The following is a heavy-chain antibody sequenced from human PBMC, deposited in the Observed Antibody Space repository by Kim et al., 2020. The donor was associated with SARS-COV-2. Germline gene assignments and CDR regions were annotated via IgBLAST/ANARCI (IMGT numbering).Heavy chain of an antibody. Sequence: GGSLRLSCAASGFTFSSYGMTWVRQAPGKVLEWVSDISGSGDTTHYADSVKGRFTISRDNSKNTVYMQMNSLRGEDTAVYFCAKDSLYVPGTFGDYFDYWGQGTLVTVSS. CDR3: AKDSLYVPGTFGDYFDY. D-gene: IGHD1-1*01. CDR1: GFTFSSYG. CDR2: ISGSGDTT. J-gene: IGHJ4*02. V-gene: IGHV3-23*01.